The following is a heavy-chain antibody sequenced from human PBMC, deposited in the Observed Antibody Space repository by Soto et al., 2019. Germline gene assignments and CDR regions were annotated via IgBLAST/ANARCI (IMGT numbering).Heavy chain of an antibody. V-gene: IGHV5-10-1*01. CDR1: GYSFTSHW. Sequence: EVQLVQSGAEVKKPGESLRISCKGSGYSFTSHWISWVRQMPGKGLEWMGRIDPSDSYTSYSPSFQGHVTISADRSISTVYLQWSSLKASDTAMYYCARGDTALRYWYFDLWGRGTLVTVSS. CDR3: ARGDTALRYWYFDL. CDR2: IDPSDSYT. D-gene: IGHD5-18*01. J-gene: IGHJ2*01.